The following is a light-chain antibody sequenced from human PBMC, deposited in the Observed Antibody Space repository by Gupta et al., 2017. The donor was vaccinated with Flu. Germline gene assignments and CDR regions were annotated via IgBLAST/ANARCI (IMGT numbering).Light chain of an antibody. CDR3: QSADITGASRV. CDR1: ALSKQY. J-gene: IGLJ3*02. CDR2: RDT. Sequence: YPLTQPPAMSVSPGQTATITCSGEALSKQYVYWYRQRPGQAPVLLIYRDTERASGIPDRISGSSSGTRVTLTIRRVQTEDEADYYCQSADITGASRVFGGGTKLFVL. V-gene: IGLV3-25*02.